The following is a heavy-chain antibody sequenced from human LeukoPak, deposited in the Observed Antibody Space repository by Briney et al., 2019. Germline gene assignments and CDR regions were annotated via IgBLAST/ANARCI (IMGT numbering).Heavy chain of an antibody. J-gene: IGHJ4*02. CDR2: ISGSDGAT. CDR1: GFTFSSFA. CDR3: AKNYGSGTYYNYFDS. Sequence: PGGSLRLSCAASGFTFSSFAMSWVRRAPGKGLEWVSSISGSDGATYYADSVKGRFTVSRDNSENTLYLQINSLRAEDTAVFYCAKNYGSGTYYNYFDSWGQGTLVTVSS. V-gene: IGHV3-23*01. D-gene: IGHD3-10*01.